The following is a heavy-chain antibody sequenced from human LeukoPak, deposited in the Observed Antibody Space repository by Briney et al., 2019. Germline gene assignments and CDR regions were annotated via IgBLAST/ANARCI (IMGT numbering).Heavy chain of an antibody. Sequence: GGSLRLSCAASGFTFSSYSMNWVRQPPGKGLEWVSVISVSGGSSNYGDSVKGRFTVSRDNSKNTLYLQMNSLRVEDTAIYYCAKAKDYHGSGSYPDYWGQGTLVTVSP. D-gene: IGHD3-10*01. CDR1: GFTFSSYS. CDR3: AKAKDYHGSGSYPDY. CDR2: ISVSGGSS. J-gene: IGHJ4*02. V-gene: IGHV3-23*01.